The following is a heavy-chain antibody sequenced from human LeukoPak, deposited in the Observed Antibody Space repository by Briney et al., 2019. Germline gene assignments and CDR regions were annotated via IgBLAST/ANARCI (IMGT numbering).Heavy chain of an antibody. D-gene: IGHD1-26*01. J-gene: IGHJ3*02. CDR2: IYYSGST. Sequence: SETLSLTCTVSGGSISSSSYYWGWIRQPPGKGLEWIGSIYYSGSTYYNPSLKSRVTISVDTSKNQFSLKLSSVTAADTAVYYCARGAHIVGASGGGDDAFDIWGQGTMVTVSS. V-gene: IGHV4-39*07. CDR1: GGSISSSSYY. CDR3: ARGAHIVGASGGGDDAFDI.